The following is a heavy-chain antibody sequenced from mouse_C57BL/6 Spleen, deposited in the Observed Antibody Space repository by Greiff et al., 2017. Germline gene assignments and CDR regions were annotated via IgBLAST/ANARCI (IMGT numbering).Heavy chain of an antibody. CDR2: IDPSDSET. J-gene: IGHJ3*01. D-gene: IGHD3-2*02. CDR1: GYTFTSYW. CDR3: ARDSSGYPPCAY. V-gene: IGHV1-52*01. Sequence: QVQLQQPGAELVRPGSSVKLSCKASGYTFTSYWMHWVKQRPIQGLEWIGNIDPSDSETHYNQKFKDKATLTVDKSSSTAYMRLSSLTSEDSAVYYCARDSSGYPPCAYWGQGTLVTVSA.